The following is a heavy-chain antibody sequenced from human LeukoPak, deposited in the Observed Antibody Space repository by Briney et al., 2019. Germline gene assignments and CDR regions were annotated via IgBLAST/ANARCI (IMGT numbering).Heavy chain of an antibody. J-gene: IGHJ4*02. CDR1: GFTFSSYG. Sequence: PGRSLRLSCAASGFTFSSYGMHWVRQAPGKGLEWAAVISYDGSNKYYADSVKGRFTISRDNSKNTLYLQMNSLRAEDTAVYYCANPNTVGTYWGQGTLVTVSS. V-gene: IGHV3-30*18. CDR2: ISYDGSNK. D-gene: IGHD1-26*01. CDR3: ANPNTVGTY.